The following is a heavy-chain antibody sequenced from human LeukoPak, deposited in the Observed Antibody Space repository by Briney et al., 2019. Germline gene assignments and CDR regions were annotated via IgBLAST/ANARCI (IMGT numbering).Heavy chain of an antibody. CDR2: IYYSGST. CDR3: ARVLLWFGELGGWFDP. V-gene: IGHV4-59*01. D-gene: IGHD3-10*01. J-gene: IGHJ5*02. Sequence: SETLSLTCTVSGGSISSYYWSWIRQPPGKGLEWIGYIYYSGSTNYSPSLKSRVTISVDTSKNQFSLKLSSVTAADTAVYYCARVLLWFGELGGWFDPWGQGTLVTVSS. CDR1: GGSISSYY.